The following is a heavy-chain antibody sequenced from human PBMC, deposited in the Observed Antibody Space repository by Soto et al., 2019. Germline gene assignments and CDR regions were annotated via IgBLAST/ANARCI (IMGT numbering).Heavy chain of an antibody. D-gene: IGHD6-13*01. J-gene: IGHJ6*02. V-gene: IGHV1-69*08. CDR2: IIPILGIA. Sequence: QVQLVQSWAEVKKPGSSVKVSCKASGGTFSSYTISWVRQAPGQGLEWMGRIIPILGIANYAQKFQGRVTITADKSTSTAYMELSSLRSEDTAVYYCARDQAAAVDYYYGMDVWGQGTTVTVSS. CDR1: GGTFSSYT. CDR3: ARDQAAAVDYYYGMDV.